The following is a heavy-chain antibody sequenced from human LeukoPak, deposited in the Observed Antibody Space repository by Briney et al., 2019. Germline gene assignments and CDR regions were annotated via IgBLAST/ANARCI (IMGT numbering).Heavy chain of an antibody. D-gene: IGHD4-17*01. V-gene: IGHV3-23*01. CDR1: GFTFSSHG. J-gene: IGHJ4*02. CDR2: ISGSGDTT. CDR3: ANLEREKTPHRRYGDWKDGSPGGY. Sequence: GGSLRLSCAASGFTFSSHGMNWVRQAPGKGLEWVGGISGSGDTTWYADSVQRRFTISRDNSKTTLYLQTNSLRAEDTAVYYCANLEREKTPHRRYGDWKDGSPGGYWGQGTLVTVSS.